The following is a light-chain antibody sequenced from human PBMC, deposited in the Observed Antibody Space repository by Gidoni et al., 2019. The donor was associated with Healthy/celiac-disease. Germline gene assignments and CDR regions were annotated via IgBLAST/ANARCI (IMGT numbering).Light chain of an antibody. CDR2: GAS. CDR1: QSVSSN. Sequence: EIVMTQSPATLSVSPGERATLSCRASQSVSSNLAWYQQKPGQAPRLLIYGASTRATGIPSTFRGSGSGTEFTLPISSLQSEDFAVYYCQQYNNWPWTFGQGTKVEIK. CDR3: QQYNNWPWT. J-gene: IGKJ1*01. V-gene: IGKV3-15*01.